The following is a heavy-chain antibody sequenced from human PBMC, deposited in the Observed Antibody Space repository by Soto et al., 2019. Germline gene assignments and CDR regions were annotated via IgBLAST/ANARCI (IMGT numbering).Heavy chain of an antibody. CDR2: FDPEDGET. CDR3: ATVGFYGSGSYYKARLMHV. D-gene: IGHD3-10*01. V-gene: IGHV1-24*01. CDR1: GYTLTELS. Sequence: ASVKVSCKVSGYTLTELSMHWVRQAPGKGLEWMGGFDPEDGETIYAQKFQGRVTMTEDTSTDTAYMELSSLRSEDTAVYYCATVGFYGSGSYYKARLMHVSGKGTTVTVSS. J-gene: IGHJ6*04.